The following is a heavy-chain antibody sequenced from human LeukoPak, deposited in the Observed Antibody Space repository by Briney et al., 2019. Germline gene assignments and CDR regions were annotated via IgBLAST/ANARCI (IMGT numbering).Heavy chain of an antibody. Sequence: GGSLRLSCSASGFIFSSDWMKWVRQAPGKGLEWVATIKQDGSAKYYVDSVKGRFTISRDNAKKTLNLEMNTLRAEDTAVYYCATGEGHWGQGTLVTVSS. V-gene: IGHV3-7*01. J-gene: IGHJ4*02. CDR1: GFIFSSDW. D-gene: IGHD2-21*01. CDR3: ATGEGH. CDR2: IKQDGSAK.